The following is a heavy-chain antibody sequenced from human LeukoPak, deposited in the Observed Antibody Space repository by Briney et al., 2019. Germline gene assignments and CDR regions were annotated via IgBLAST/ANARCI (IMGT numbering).Heavy chain of an antibody. V-gene: IGHV3-23*01. Sequence: GGSLRLSCAVSGITVSNYAINWVRQAPGKGLEWVSSISSSGGTTDYAVSVKGRFSISRDNSRNTLFLHMNSLRAEDTAIYYCARDLATMVTALGLDVWGQGTTVAVSS. CDR2: ISSSGGTT. CDR3: ARDLATMVTALGLDV. D-gene: IGHD5-18*01. J-gene: IGHJ6*02. CDR1: GITVSNYA.